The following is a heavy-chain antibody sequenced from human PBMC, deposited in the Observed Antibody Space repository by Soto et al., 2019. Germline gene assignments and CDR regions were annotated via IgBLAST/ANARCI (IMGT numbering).Heavy chain of an antibody. D-gene: IGHD5-12*01. V-gene: IGHV3-64*01. CDR3: ARGGRGYEFDY. Sequence: EVQLVESGGGLVQPGGSLRLSCAASGFTFSSYAMHWVRQAPGKGLEYVSGISSNGGSTNYANSVKGRFTISRDNSKNMLYHQMGSLRAEDLGVYYCARGGRGYEFDYWGQGTLVTVSS. CDR1: GFTFSSYA. CDR2: ISSNGGST. J-gene: IGHJ4*02.